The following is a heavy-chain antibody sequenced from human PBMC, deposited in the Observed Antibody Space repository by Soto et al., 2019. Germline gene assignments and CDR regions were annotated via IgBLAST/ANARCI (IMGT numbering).Heavy chain of an antibody. V-gene: IGHV3-33*01. J-gene: IGHJ6*03. D-gene: IGHD6-13*01. Sequence: GGSLRLSCAASGFTFSSYGMHWVRQAPGKGLEWVAVIWYDGSNKYYADSVKGRFTISRDNSKNTLYLQMNSLRAEDTAVYYCARVGSDRIAAAGMPHYYYMDVWGKGTTVTVSS. CDR1: GFTFSSYG. CDR3: ARVGSDRIAAAGMPHYYYMDV. CDR2: IWYDGSNK.